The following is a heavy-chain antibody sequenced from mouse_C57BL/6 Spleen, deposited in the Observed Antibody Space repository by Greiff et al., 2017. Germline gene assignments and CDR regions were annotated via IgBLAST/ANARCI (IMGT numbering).Heavy chain of an antibody. CDR2: ISDGGSYT. CDR1: GFTFSSYA. Sequence: EVQVVESGGGLVKPGGSLKLSCAASGFTFSSYAMSWVRQTPEKRLEWVATISDGGSYTYYPDNVKGRFTISRDNAKNNLYLQMSHLKSEDTAMYYCARERAQGYYFDYWGQGTTLTVSS. J-gene: IGHJ2*01. CDR3: ARERAQGYYFDY. V-gene: IGHV5-4*01. D-gene: IGHD3-2*02.